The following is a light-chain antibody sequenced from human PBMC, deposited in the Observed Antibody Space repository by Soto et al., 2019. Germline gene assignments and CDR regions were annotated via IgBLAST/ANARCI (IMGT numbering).Light chain of an antibody. J-gene: IGLJ3*02. CDR3: TSYTSTGTLV. V-gene: IGLV2-14*01. CDR1: SSDVGGYHY. CDR2: EVT. Sequence: QSALTQPASVSGSTGQSITISCTGTSSDVGGYHYVSWYQHRPGRVLKLIMYEVTNRVSGVTNRFSASKSGNTASLTISGLLADDQADYYCTSYTSTGTLVFGGGTKVTVL.